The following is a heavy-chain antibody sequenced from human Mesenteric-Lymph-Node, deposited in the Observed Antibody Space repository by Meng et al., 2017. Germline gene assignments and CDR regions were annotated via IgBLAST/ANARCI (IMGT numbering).Heavy chain of an antibody. CDR3: ARHHHSPTFDY. J-gene: IGHJ4*02. CDR1: VGPFISIGYY. CDR2: VVYSGTT. Sequence: GSGPGLGKPSATLSLPCPCPVGPFISIGYYWAWIRQPPGEGLEWIGSVVYSGTTYYTSSLKSRVSISVDTSKNQFSLKLSSVTAADTAVYYCARHHHSPTFDYWGQGTLVTVSS. V-gene: IGHV4-39*01. D-gene: IGHD1-14*01.